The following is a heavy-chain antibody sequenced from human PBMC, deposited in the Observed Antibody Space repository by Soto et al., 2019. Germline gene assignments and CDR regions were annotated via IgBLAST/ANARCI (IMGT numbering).Heavy chain of an antibody. D-gene: IGHD1-1*01. CDR2: IYYSGST. V-gene: IGHV4-59*01. Sequence: SETLSLPCTVPGGSFTTYYWSWIRQPTGKGLEWIRYIYYSGSTNYNPSLKRRVNMSLATSKNQFSLKMSAVTAADTAVYYCASVKNWNDFGYWGQGTLGTVSS. CDR3: ASVKNWNDFGY. J-gene: IGHJ4*02. CDR1: GGSFTTYY.